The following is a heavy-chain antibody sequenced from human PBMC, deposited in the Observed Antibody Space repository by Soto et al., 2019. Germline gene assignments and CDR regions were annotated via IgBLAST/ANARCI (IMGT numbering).Heavy chain of an antibody. CDR3: ARNYDILERYDS. CDR2: MNPNSGNT. CDR1: GYTFTSYD. Sequence: ASVKVSCKASGYTFTSYDINWVRQATGQGLEWMGWMNPNSGNTGYAQKFQGRVTMTRNTSISTAYMELSSLRSEDTAVYYCARNYDILERYDSWSQGTLVTVSS. V-gene: IGHV1-8*01. J-gene: IGHJ5*01. D-gene: IGHD3-9*01.